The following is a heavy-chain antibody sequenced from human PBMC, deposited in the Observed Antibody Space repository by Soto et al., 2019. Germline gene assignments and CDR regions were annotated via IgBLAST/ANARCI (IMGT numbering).Heavy chain of an antibody. CDR1: GFTFDDYA. CDR2: ISWNSGSI. Sequence: SLRLSCAASGFTFDDYAMHWVRQAPGKGLEWVSGISWNSGSIGYADSVKGRFTISRDNAKNSLYLQMNSLRAEDTALYYCAKVPWEVTGTDVGAFDIWGQGTMVTVSS. CDR3: AKVPWEVTGTDVGAFDI. J-gene: IGHJ3*02. V-gene: IGHV3-9*01. D-gene: IGHD1-20*01.